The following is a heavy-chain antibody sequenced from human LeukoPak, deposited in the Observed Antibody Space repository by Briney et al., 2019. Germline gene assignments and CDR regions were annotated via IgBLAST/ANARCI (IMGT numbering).Heavy chain of an antibody. Sequence: PGGSLRLSCAASGFTFSSYAMSWVRQAPGEGLEWVSGISGSGRSTYYADSVKGRFTISRDNSKNTLYLQMNSLRAEDTAVYYCANHFACGSTSCPPFDSWGQGTLVTVSS. V-gene: IGHV3-23*01. CDR3: ANHFACGSTSCPPFDS. CDR2: ISGSGRST. J-gene: IGHJ4*02. CDR1: GFTFSSYA. D-gene: IGHD2-2*01.